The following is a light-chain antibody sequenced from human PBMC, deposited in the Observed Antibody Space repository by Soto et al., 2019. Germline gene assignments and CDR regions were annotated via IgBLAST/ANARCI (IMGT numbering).Light chain of an antibody. CDR2: AAS. Sequence: DIQMTQSPSSVSASVGDRVAITCRASQGISTYVAWYQQKPGQAPKLLISAASSLQSGVPSRFSGSGSGTEFTLTIASLQPEDFATYYCKQANWFPLTFGGGTKVDMK. J-gene: IGKJ4*01. CDR1: QGISTY. CDR3: KQANWFPLT. V-gene: IGKV1-12*01.